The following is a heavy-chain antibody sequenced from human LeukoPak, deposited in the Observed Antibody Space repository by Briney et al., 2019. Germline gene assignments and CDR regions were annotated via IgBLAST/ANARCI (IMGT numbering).Heavy chain of an antibody. CDR2: ISYDGSNK. J-gene: IGHJ4*02. V-gene: IGHV3-30-3*01. CDR1: GFTFSSYA. D-gene: IGHD5-24*01. Sequence: GRSLRLSCAASGFTFSSYAMPWVRQAPGKGLEWVAVISYDGSNKYYADSVKGRFTISRDNSKNTLYLQVNSLRAEDTAVYYCARDGRVGDGYNFDYWGQGTLVTVSS. CDR3: ARDGRVGDGYNFDY.